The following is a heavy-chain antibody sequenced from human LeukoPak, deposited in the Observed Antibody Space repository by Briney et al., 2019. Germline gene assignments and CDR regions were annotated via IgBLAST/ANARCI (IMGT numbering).Heavy chain of an antibody. V-gene: IGHV4-4*02. Sequence: SETLSLTCAVSGGSISSSNWWSWVRQPPGKGLEWIGEIYHSGSTNYNPSLKSRVTISVDKSKNQFSLKLSSVTAADTAVYYCARVNYYGSGSSPRYYFDYWGQGTLVTVSS. CDR2: IYHSGST. D-gene: IGHD3-10*01. J-gene: IGHJ4*02. CDR3: ARVNYYGSGSSPRYYFDY. CDR1: GGSISSSNW.